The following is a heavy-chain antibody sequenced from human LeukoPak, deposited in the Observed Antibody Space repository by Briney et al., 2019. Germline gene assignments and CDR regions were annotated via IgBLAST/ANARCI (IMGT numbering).Heavy chain of an antibody. J-gene: IGHJ4*02. CDR2: ISYDGSNK. CDR1: GFTFSSYA. CDR3: ARSAEGGYSGYDSYYFDY. Sequence: GGSLRLSCAASGFTFSSYAMHWVRQAPGKGLEWVSVISYDGSNKYYADSVKGRFAISRDNSKHTLYLQMKSLRAEDMAVYYCARSAEGGYSGYDSYYFDYWGQGTLVTVSS. D-gene: IGHD5-12*01. V-gene: IGHV3-30*09.